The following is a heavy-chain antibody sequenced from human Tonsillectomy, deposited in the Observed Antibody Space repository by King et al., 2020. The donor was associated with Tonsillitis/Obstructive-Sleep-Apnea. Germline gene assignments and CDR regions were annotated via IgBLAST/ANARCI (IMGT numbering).Heavy chain of an antibody. Sequence: VQLVESGGGLVQPGGSLRLSCAASGFTFSSYAMSWVRQAPGKGLEWVSIISGSGDSTFYADSVKGRFTISRDNSKNTLYLQVNSLRAEETAVYYCAKHIRVTTVTHSYHVMDVWGQGTTVTVSS. CDR1: GFTFSSYA. CDR2: ISGSGDST. J-gene: IGHJ6*02. CDR3: AKHIRVTTVTHSYHVMDV. D-gene: IGHD4-11*01. V-gene: IGHV3-23*04.